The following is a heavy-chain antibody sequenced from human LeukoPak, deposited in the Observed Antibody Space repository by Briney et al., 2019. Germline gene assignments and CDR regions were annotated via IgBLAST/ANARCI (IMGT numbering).Heavy chain of an antibody. J-gene: IGHJ4*02. D-gene: IGHD1-26*01. CDR3: ARDVEVGATGYFDY. Sequence: SETLSLTCAVSGGSIINSNWWSWVRQPPGKGLEWIGEIDHSGSTSYNPSLKSRVTMSVDRSQNQFSLRLSTVTAADTAVYYCARDVEVGATGYFDYWGQGTLVTVSS. CDR1: GGSIINSNW. CDR2: IDHSGST. V-gene: IGHV4-4*02.